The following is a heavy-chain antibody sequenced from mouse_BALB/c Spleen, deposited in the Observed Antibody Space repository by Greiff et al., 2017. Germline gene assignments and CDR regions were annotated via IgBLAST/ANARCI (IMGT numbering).Heavy chain of an antibody. CDR1: GYSITSGYY. Sequence: EVKLQESGPGLVKPSQSLSLTCSVTGYSITSGYYWNWIRQFPGNKLEWMGYISYDGSNNYNPSLNNRISITRDTSKNQFFLMLNSVTTEDTATYYCARGDYDDGDFDYWGQGTTLTVSS. J-gene: IGHJ2*01. V-gene: IGHV3-6*02. CDR2: ISYDGSN. D-gene: IGHD2-4*01. CDR3: ARGDYDDGDFDY.